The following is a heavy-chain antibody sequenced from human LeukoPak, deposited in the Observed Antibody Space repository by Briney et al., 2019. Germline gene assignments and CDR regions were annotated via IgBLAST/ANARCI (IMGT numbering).Heavy chain of an antibody. CDR1: GGSISTGDYY. D-gene: IGHD3-22*01. J-gene: IGHJ4*02. V-gene: IGHV4-30-4*01. Sequence: SETLSLTCTVSGGSISTGDYYWSWIRQPPGKGLEYIGYIYYSGSTYYNPSLKSRITISVGTSKNQFSLKLSSVPAADTAMYYCAVGHYYHSSGYLFDSWGQGTLVTVSS. CDR3: AVGHYYHSSGYLFDS. CDR2: IYYSGST.